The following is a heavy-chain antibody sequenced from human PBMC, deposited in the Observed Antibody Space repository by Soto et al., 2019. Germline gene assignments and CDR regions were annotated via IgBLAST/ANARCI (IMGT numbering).Heavy chain of an antibody. Sequence: ASVKVSCKASGFTFTSSAVQWVRQARGQRLEWIGWIVVGSGNTNYAQKFQERVTITRDMSTSTAYMELSSLRSEDTAVYYCAADSGGVAVAGTSTNRYYYYYGMDVWGQGTTVTVSS. CDR2: IVVGSGNT. D-gene: IGHD6-19*01. J-gene: IGHJ6*02. CDR1: GFTFTSSA. CDR3: AADSGGVAVAGTSTNRYYYYYGMDV. V-gene: IGHV1-58*01.